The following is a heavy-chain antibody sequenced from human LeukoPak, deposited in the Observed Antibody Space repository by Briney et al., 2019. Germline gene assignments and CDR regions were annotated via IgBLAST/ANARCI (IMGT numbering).Heavy chain of an antibody. Sequence: ASVKVSCKASGYTFTGYNIHWVRQAPGQGFEWMGWINPNSAATNYAQKFQGRVTMTRDTSISTAYMELSGLRSDDTAVYYCARGGSDGSGFSSPWGQGTLVTVSS. CDR3: ARGGSDGSGFSSP. V-gene: IGHV1-2*02. D-gene: IGHD3-22*01. CDR2: INPNSAAT. J-gene: IGHJ5*02. CDR1: GYTFTGYN.